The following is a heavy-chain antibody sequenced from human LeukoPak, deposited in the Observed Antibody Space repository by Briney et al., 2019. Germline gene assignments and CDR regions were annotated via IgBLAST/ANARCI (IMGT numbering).Heavy chain of an antibody. CDR3: ARGTGSTR. V-gene: IGHV4-59*01. CDR2: IYYSGST. J-gene: IGHJ4*02. Sequence: SETLSLTCTVSGGSISSYYWSWIRQPPGKGLEWIGYIYYSGSTNYNPSLKSRVTISVDTSKNQFSLKLSSVTAADTAVYYCARGTGSTRWGQGTLVTVSS. CDR1: GGSISSYY. D-gene: IGHD2-2*01.